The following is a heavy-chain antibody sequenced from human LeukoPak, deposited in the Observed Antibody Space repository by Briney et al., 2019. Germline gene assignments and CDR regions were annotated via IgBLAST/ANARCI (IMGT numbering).Heavy chain of an antibody. J-gene: IGHJ4*02. D-gene: IGHD4-11*01. Sequence: GGSLRLSCAASGFTFSTYSMNWVRQAPGKGLEWVSSISSGSSYIYYADSVKGRFTISRDNAKNSLYLQMNSLRAEDTAVYYCARGGRHDYPSDYWGQGTPVTVSS. CDR2: ISSGSSYI. V-gene: IGHV3-21*01. CDR1: GFTFSTYS. CDR3: ARGGRHDYPSDY.